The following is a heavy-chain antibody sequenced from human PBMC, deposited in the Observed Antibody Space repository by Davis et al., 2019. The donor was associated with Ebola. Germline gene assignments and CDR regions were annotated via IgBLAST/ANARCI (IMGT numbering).Heavy chain of an antibody. CDR1: GGTFSSFA. J-gene: IGHJ4*02. CDR2: ISAYNGNT. Sequence: ASVKVSCKTSGGTFSSFAISWVRQAPGQGLEWMGWISAYNGNTNYAQKLQGRVTMTTDTSTSTAYMELRSLRSDDTAVYYCAKISVVRGVPHFDYWGQGTLVTVSS. CDR3: AKISVVRGVPHFDY. V-gene: IGHV1-18*01. D-gene: IGHD3-10*01.